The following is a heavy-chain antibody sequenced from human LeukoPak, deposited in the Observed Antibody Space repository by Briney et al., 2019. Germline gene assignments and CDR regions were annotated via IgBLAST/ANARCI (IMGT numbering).Heavy chain of an antibody. V-gene: IGHV3-74*01. CDR1: GFTFSSYW. D-gene: IGHD6-19*01. CDR2: INSDGSST. Sequence: PGGSLRLSCAASGFTFSSYWMHWVRQAPGKGLVWVSRINSDGSSTIYADSVKGRFTISRDNAKNTLYLQMSSLRAEDTAVYYCARSSYPYYFDYWGQGTLVTVSS. J-gene: IGHJ4*02. CDR3: ARSSYPYYFDY.